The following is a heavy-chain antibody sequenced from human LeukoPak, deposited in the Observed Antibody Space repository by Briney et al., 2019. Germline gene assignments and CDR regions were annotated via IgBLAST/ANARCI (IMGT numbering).Heavy chain of an antibody. CDR3: ARESVGGFNPGAY. CDR2: IHGSGST. D-gene: IGHD1-14*01. V-gene: IGHV4-4*02. CDR1: GFTFSRYW. J-gene: IGHJ4*02. Sequence: PGGSLRLSCAASGFTFSRYWMHWVRQPPGKGLEWIGEIHGSGSTNYNPSHQSRVTITIDRAKNQIALELSSVTAADTAVYYYARESVGGFNPGAYWGQGTLVTVSS.